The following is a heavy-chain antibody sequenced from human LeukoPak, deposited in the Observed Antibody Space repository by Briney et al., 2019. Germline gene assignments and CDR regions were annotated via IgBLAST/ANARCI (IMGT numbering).Heavy chain of an antibody. J-gene: IGHJ1*01. V-gene: IGHV3-23*01. D-gene: IGHD3-22*01. CDR3: ARSGYYDSSGYYYFGASY. Sequence: AGGSLRLACAASGFTFSRYGMSWVRQAPGKGREWVSASSGGGGSTYYADSVEGRFTISRENSKHRLYLKMNSLRAEDTAVYYCARSGYYDSSGYYYFGASYWAQGTLVTVSS. CDR1: GFTFSRYG. CDR2: SSGGGGST.